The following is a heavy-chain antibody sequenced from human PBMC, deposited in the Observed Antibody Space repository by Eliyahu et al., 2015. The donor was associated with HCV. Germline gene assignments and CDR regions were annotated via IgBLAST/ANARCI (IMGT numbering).Heavy chain of an antibody. CDR2: T. V-gene: IGHV3-73*01. Sequence: TGYAASMKGRFTISRDDSKNTAYLQMNSLKTEDTAMYYCTSTSYSYMDIWGKGTTVTVSS. J-gene: IGHJ6*03. CDR3: TSTSYSYMDI.